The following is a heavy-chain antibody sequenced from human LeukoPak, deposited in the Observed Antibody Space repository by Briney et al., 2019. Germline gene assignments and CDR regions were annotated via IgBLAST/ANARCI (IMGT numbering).Heavy chain of an antibody. CDR1: GFTFSSYW. V-gene: IGHV3-74*01. CDR2: INSDGSST. J-gene: IGHJ6*03. Sequence: PGGSLRPSCAASGFTFSSYWMHWVRQAPGKGLVWVSRINSDGSSTSYADSVKGRFTISRDNAKNTLYLQMNSLRAEDTAVYYCARGRTARVVKYMDVWGKGTTVTVSS. CDR3: ARGRTARVVKYMDV. D-gene: IGHD1-1*01.